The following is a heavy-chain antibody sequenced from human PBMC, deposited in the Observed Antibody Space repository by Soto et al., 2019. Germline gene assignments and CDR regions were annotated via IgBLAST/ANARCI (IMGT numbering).Heavy chain of an antibody. V-gene: IGHV4-61*08. J-gene: IGHJ5*02. CDR1: GGSISSGGYY. CDR2: IYYSGST. Sequence: SETLSLTCTVSGGSISSGGYYWNWIRQPPGKGLEWIGYIYYSGSTNYNPSLKSRVTISVDTSKNQFSLKLSSVTAADTAAYYCARDPGSGSYYGWFDPWGQGTLVTVSS. D-gene: IGHD3-10*01. CDR3: ARDPGSGSYYGWFDP.